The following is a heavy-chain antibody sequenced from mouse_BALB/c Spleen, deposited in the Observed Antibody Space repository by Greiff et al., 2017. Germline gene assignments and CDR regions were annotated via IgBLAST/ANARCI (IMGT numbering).Heavy chain of an antibody. V-gene: IGHV1-87*01. J-gene: IGHJ3*01. D-gene: IGHD2-4*01. CDR2: IYPGDGDT. CDR1: GYTFTSYW. Sequence: QVQLKQSGAELARPGASVQLSCKASGYTFTSYWMQWVKQRPGQGLEWIGAIYPGDGDTRYTQKFKGKATLTADKSSSTAYMQLSSLASEDSAVYYCARMITTGGFAYWGQGTLVTVSA. CDR3: ARMITTGGFAY.